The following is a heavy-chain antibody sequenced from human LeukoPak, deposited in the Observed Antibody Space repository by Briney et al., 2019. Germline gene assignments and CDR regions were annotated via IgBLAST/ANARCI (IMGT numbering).Heavy chain of an antibody. V-gene: IGHV1-18*01. CDR2: IHPYNGNT. D-gene: IGHD6-13*01. CDR3: ASSRYSSSLGAFDY. Sequence: ASVKVSCKAIGYTFTSNGISWVRQAPGQGLEWMGWIHPYNGNTHYAQKVQGRFTMTTDTSTSTAYMELRSLRSDDTVVYYCASSRYSSSLGAFDYWGQGTLVTVSS. CDR1: GYTFTSNG. J-gene: IGHJ4*02.